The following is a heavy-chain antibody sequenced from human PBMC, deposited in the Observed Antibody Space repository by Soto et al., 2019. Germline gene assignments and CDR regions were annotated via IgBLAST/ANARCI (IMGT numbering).Heavy chain of an antibody. CDR2: ISGSGGST. CDR3: AKCLSPHQFYGSGSYAN. D-gene: IGHD3-10*01. V-gene: IGHV3-23*01. J-gene: IGHJ4*02. CDR1: GFTFSSYA. Sequence: GGSLRLSCAASGFTFSSYAMSWVRQAPGKGLEWVSAISGSGGSTYYADPVKGRFTISRDNSKNTLYLQMNSLRAEDTAVYYCAKCLSPHQFYGSGSYANWGQGTLVTVSS.